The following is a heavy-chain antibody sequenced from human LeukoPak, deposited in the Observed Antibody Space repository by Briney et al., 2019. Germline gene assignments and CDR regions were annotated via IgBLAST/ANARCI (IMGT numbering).Heavy chain of an antibody. CDR2: IYYSGST. CDR1: GGSISSSSYY. J-gene: IGHJ4*02. D-gene: IGHD6-19*01. V-gene: IGHV4-39*01. CDR3: TSYSSGWGDADY. Sequence: PSETLSLTCTVSGGSISSSSYYWGWIRQPPGKGLEWIGSIYYSGSTYYNPSLKSRVTISVDTSKNQFSLEVSSVTAADTAVYYCTSYSSGWGDADYWGQGTLVTVSS.